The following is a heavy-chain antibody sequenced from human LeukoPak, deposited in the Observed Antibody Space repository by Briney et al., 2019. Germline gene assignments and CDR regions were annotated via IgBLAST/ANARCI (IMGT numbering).Heavy chain of an antibody. CDR2: INHSGST. D-gene: IGHD3-3*01. CDR3: ARTDLYRDREDYDFWSGYYTGIAFDI. CDR1: GGSFSGYY. V-gene: IGHV4-34*01. Sequence: SETLSLTCAVYGGSFSGYYWSWIRQPPGKGLEWIGEINHSGSTNYNPSLKSRVTISVDTSKNQFSLKLSSVTAADTAVYYCARTDLYRDREDYDFWSGYYTGIAFDIWGQGTMVTVSS. J-gene: IGHJ3*02.